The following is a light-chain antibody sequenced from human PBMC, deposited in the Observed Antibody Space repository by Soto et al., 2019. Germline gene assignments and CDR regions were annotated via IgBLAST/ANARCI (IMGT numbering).Light chain of an antibody. CDR1: QGISSA. J-gene: IGKJ4*01. Sequence: ALQLTQSPSSLSASVGDRLTITCRASQGISSALAWYQQKPGKAPKLLIYDASSLESGVPSRFSGSGSGTDFTLTISSLQPEEFATYYCQQFNNYPLTVGGGTKVDIK. CDR3: QQFNNYPLT. CDR2: DAS. V-gene: IGKV1D-13*01.